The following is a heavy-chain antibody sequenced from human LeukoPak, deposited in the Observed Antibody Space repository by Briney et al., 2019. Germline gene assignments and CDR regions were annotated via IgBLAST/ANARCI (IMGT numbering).Heavy chain of an antibody. CDR3: RVEWLNVGGAFDI. J-gene: IGHJ3*02. V-gene: IGHV3-64*01. CDR2: ISSNGGST. Sequence: PGGSLRLSCAASGFTFSSYAMHWVRQAPGKGLEYVSAISSNGGSTYYANSVKGRFTISRDNSKNTLYLQMGSLRAEDMAVYYCRVEWLNVGGAFDIWGQGTMVTVSS. D-gene: IGHD4-23*01. CDR1: GFTFSSYA.